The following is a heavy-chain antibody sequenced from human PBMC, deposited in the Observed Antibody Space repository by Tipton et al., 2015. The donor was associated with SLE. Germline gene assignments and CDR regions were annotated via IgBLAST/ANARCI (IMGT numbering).Heavy chain of an antibody. CDR3: ARERGEVVRGVTTYAFDI. CDR2: IYYSGST. V-gene: IGHV4-59*11. CDR1: GGSISSHY. D-gene: IGHD3-10*01. Sequence: GLVKPSETLSLTCTVSGGSISSHYWSWIRQPPGKGLEWIGYIYYSGSTYYNPSLKSRVTISVDTSKNQFSLKLSPVTAADTAVYYCARERGEVVRGVTTYAFDIWGQGTMVTVSS. J-gene: IGHJ3*02.